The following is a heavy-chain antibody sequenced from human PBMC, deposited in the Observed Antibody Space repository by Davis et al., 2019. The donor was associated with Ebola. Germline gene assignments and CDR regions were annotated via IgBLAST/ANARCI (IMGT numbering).Heavy chain of an antibody. D-gene: IGHD5-18*01. V-gene: IGHV4-59*12. CDR2: IYYSGST. CDR1: GGSISSYY. J-gene: IGHJ4*02. CDR3: ARDTGGYSYGRFDY. Sequence: ESLKISCTVSGGSISSYYWSWIRQPPGKGLEWIGYIYYSGSTNYNPSLKSRVTISVDTSKNQFSLKLSSVTAADTAVYYCARDTGGYSYGRFDYWGQGTLVTVSS.